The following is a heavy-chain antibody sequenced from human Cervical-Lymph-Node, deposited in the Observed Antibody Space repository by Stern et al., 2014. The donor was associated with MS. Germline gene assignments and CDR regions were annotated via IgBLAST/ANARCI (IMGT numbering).Heavy chain of an antibody. CDR3: VRTESFYYYDGMDV. CDR2: ISHEGSNK. Sequence: VQLVESGGGVVPPGRSLRLSCADSGSTFSKSAMHWVRQAPGKGLEWVAVISHEGSNKQYGDSVKGRLAISRDNSRNTLSLEIYSLRAEDTAVYYCVRTESFYYYDGMDVWGHGTTVIVSS. J-gene: IGHJ6*02. CDR1: GSTFSKSA. V-gene: IGHV3-30*09.